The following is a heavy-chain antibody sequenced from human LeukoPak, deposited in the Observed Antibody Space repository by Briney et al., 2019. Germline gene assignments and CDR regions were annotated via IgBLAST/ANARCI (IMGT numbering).Heavy chain of an antibody. Sequence: SLRLSCAASGFTFDDYAMHWVRQAPGKGLEWVSGISWNSGSIGYADSVKGRFTISRDNAKNSLYLQMNSLRAEDTASYYCAKDMGSYYDSSGVPDYWGQGTLVTVSS. D-gene: IGHD3-22*01. CDR3: AKDMGSYYDSSGVPDY. CDR2: ISWNSGSI. V-gene: IGHV3-9*01. J-gene: IGHJ4*02. CDR1: GFTFDDYA.